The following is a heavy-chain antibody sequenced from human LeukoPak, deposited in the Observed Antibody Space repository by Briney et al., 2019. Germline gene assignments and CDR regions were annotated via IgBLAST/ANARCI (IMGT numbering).Heavy chain of an antibody. CDR3: ARVVVGAPLDY. CDR2: ISSSSSYI. Sequence: GGSLRLSRAASGFPFSSYSMNWVRHAPGEGREWVSSISSSSSYIYNADSVKGRFTISRDNAKNSLYLQMNSLRAEDTAVYYCARVVVGAPLDYWGQGTLVTVSS. D-gene: IGHD1-26*01. J-gene: IGHJ4*02. CDR1: GFPFSSYS. V-gene: IGHV3-21*04.